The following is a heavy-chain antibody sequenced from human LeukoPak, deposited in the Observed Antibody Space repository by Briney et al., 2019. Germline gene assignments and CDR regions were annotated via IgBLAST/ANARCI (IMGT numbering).Heavy chain of an antibody. V-gene: IGHV3-9*01. CDR3: ARDRGYYYTSGSYTDY. D-gene: IGHD3-10*01. J-gene: IGHJ4*02. CDR2: ISWNSGSI. CDR1: GFTFDDYA. Sequence: GGSLRLSCAASGFTFDDYATHWVRQAPGKGLEWVSGISWNSGSIGYADSVKGRFTISRDNAKNSLYLQMNSLRAEDTALYYCARDRGYYYTSGSYTDYWGQGTLVTVSS.